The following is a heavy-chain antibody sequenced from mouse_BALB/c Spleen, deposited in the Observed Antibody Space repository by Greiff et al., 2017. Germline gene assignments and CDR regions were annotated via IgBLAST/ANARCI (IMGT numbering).Heavy chain of an antibody. CDR1: GYSITSGYY. D-gene: IGHD4-1*01. Sequence: DVQLQESGPGLVKPSQSLSLTCSVTGYSITSGYYWNWIRQFPGNKLEWMGYISYDGSNNYNPSLKNRISITRDTSKNQFFLKLNSVTTEDTATYYCAREEVTGTLAYWGQGTLVTVSA. J-gene: IGHJ3*01. V-gene: IGHV3-6*02. CDR3: AREEVTGTLAY. CDR2: ISYDGSN.